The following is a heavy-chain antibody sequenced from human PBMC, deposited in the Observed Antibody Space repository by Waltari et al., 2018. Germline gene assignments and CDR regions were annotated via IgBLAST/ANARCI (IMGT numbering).Heavy chain of an antibody. CDR1: GYTFTGYS. CDR3: ARGKGGSQYYFDY. V-gene: IGHV1-2*02. J-gene: IGHJ4*02. CDR2: ISPNRCGT. D-gene: IGHD1-26*01. Sequence: QVQLVQSGAEVKKPGASVKVSCKASGYTFTGYSIHWVRQAPGQGLEWMGGISPNRCGTNNAQKFQSRATMTRDTSISTAYMELSSLRSDDTAGYYWARGKGGSQYYFDYWGQGTLVTVSS.